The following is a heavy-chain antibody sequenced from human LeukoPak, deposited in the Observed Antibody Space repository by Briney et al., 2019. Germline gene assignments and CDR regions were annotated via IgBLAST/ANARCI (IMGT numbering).Heavy chain of an antibody. V-gene: IGHV4-34*01. CDR3: ASLKPARPDY. J-gene: IGHJ4*02. Sequence: SETLSLTCAVYGGSLSGYYWSWIRQPPGKGLEWIGEINHSGSTNYNPSLKSRVTISVDTSKNQFSLKLSSVTAADTAVYYCASLKPARPDYWGQGTLVTVSS. CDR2: INHSGST. D-gene: IGHD2-2*01. CDR1: GGSLSGYY.